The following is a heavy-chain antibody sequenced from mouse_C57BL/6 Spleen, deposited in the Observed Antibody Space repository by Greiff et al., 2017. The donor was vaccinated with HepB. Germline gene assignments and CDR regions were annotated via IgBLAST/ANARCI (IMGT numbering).Heavy chain of an antibody. CDR3: ARSIYLRRYFDV. J-gene: IGHJ1*03. D-gene: IGHD1-1*01. CDR2: ISSGSSTI. V-gene: IGHV5-17*01. Sequence: EVMLVESGGGLVKPGGSLKLSCAASGFTFSDYGMHWVRQAPEKGLEWVAYISSGSSTIYYTDKVKGRFTISRDNAKTTLFLKMTSLRSEDTAMYYCARSIYLRRYFDVWGTGTTVTVSS. CDR1: GFTFSDYG.